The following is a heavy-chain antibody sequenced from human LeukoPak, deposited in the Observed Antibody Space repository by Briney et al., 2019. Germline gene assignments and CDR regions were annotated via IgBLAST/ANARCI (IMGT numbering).Heavy chain of an antibody. CDR2: ISGSGGST. D-gene: IGHD2-8*01. V-gene: IGHV3-23*01. Sequence: PGGSLRLSCAASGFTFSSYAMSWVRQAPAKGLEWVSSISGSGGSTYSADSVKGRFTISRDNSKNTLYLQMNSLRAEDTALYYCAKDRSCTNDICHGDFDYWGQGTLVTVSS. CDR1: GFTFSSYA. J-gene: IGHJ4*02. CDR3: AKDRSCTNDICHGDFDY.